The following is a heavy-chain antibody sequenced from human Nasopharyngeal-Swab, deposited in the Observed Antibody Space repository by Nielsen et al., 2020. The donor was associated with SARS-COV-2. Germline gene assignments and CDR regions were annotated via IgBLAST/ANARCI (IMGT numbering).Heavy chain of an antibody. D-gene: IGHD3-22*01. V-gene: IGHV3-30*03. Sequence: GGSLRLSCAASGFTFSSYGMHWVRQAPGKGLEWVAVISYDGSNKHYADSVKGRFTISRDNSKNTLYLQMNSLRAEDTAVYYCARVLDYYDSSGYDTWDVFALWGQGTMVTVSS. J-gene: IGHJ3*01. CDR3: ARVLDYYDSSGYDTWDVFAL. CDR1: GFTFSSYG. CDR2: ISYDGSNK.